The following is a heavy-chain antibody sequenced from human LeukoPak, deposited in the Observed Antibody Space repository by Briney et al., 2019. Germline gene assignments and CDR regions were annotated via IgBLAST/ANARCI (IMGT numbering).Heavy chain of an antibody. J-gene: IGHJ6*02. D-gene: IGHD4-11*01. Sequence: GGSLRLSCAASGFTFSSYAMSWVRQAPGKGLEWVSTVSGSGDSTWYADSVKGRFTISRDNSKSTLYLQMNSLRAEDTAVYYCARGPRSTVSPKYHGMDVWGQGTTVTVSS. CDR3: ARGPRSTVSPKYHGMDV. CDR1: GFTFSSYA. CDR2: VSGSGDST. V-gene: IGHV3-23*01.